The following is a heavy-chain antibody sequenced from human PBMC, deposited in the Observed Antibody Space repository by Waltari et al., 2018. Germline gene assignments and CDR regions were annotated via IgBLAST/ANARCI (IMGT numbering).Heavy chain of an antibody. CDR2: INSDGSST. V-gene: IGHV3-74*01. D-gene: IGHD3-22*01. CDR3: ATCYYYDSSGNYYVSDY. Sequence: VQLVESGGGLVQPGGSLRLSCAASGITFSRYWMHWVRQAPGKGLVWVSRINSDGSSTSYADSVKGRFTISRDNAKNTLYLQMNSLRAEDTAVYYCATCYYYDSSGNYYVSDYWGQGTLVTVSS. CDR1: GITFSRYW. J-gene: IGHJ4*02.